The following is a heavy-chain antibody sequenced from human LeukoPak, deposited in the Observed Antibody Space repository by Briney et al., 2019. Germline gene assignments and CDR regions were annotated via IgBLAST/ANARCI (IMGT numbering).Heavy chain of an antibody. D-gene: IGHD6-6*01. CDR2: INHSGST. J-gene: IGHJ4*02. Sequence: PSETLSLTCAVYGGSFSGYYWSWIRQPPGKGLEWIGEINHSGSTNYNPSLKSRVTISVDTSKNQFSLKLSSVTAADTAVYYCASVGGGQYSSSSPRTIDYWGQGTLVTVSS. CDR3: ASVGGGQYSSSSPRTIDY. CDR1: GGSFSGYY. V-gene: IGHV4-34*01.